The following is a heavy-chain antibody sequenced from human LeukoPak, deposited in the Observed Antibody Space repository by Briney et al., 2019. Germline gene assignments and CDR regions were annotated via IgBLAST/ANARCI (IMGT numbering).Heavy chain of an antibody. CDR1: GYTFTSYG. V-gene: IGHV1-18*01. Sequence: GASVKVSCKASGYTFTSYGISWVRQAPGQGLEWMGWISAYNGNTNYAQKPQGRVTVTTDTSTSTAYMELRSLRSDDTAVYYCARGLITIFGVVTRGPDYWGQGTLVTVSS. J-gene: IGHJ4*02. D-gene: IGHD3-3*01. CDR3: ARGLITIFGVVTRGPDY. CDR2: ISAYNGNT.